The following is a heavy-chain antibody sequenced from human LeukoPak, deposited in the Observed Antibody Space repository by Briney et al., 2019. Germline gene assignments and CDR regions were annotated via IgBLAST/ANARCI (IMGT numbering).Heavy chain of an antibody. CDR3: ARGRTGSYYAMRNDY. Sequence: SETLSLTCAVYGGSFSGYYWSWIRQPPGKGLEWIGEINHSGSTNYNPSLKSRVNISVDTSKNQFSLKLSSVTAADTAVYYCARGRTGSYYAMRNDYWGQGTLVTVSS. CDR2: INHSGST. D-gene: IGHD3-10*01. V-gene: IGHV4-34*01. J-gene: IGHJ4*02. CDR1: GGSFSGYY.